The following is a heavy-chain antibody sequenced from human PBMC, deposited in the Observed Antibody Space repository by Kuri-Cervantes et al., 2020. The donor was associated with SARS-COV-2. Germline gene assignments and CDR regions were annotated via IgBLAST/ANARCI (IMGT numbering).Heavy chain of an antibody. V-gene: IGHV5-51*01. D-gene: IGHD6-13*01. Sequence: GGSLRLSCKGSGYSFTSYWIGWVRQMPGKGLEWMGIIYPGDSDTRYSPSFQGQVTISADKSISTAYLQWSSLKASGTAMYYCATGIAAAGDYYYYGMDVWGQGTTVTVSS. CDR3: ATGIAAAGDYYYYGMDV. J-gene: IGHJ6*02. CDR1: GYSFTSYW. CDR2: IYPGDSDT.